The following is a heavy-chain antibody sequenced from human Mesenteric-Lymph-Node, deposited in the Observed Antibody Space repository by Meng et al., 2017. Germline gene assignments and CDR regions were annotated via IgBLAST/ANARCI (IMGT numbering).Heavy chain of an antibody. CDR1: GGSISSGSYY. CDR3: ARDLNECSGGSCYWDNWFDP. Sequence: SETLSLTCTVSGGSISSGSYYWSWIRQPAGKGLEWIGRIYTSGSTNYNPSLKSRVTISVDTSKNQFSLKLSSVTAADTAVYYCARDLNECSGGSCYWDNWFDPWGQGTLVTVSS. CDR2: IYTSGST. V-gene: IGHV4-61*02. D-gene: IGHD2-15*01. J-gene: IGHJ5*02.